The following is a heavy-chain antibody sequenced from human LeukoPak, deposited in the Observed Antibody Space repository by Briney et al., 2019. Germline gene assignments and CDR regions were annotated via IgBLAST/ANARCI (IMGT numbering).Heavy chain of an antibody. D-gene: IGHD3-10*02. CDR2: MYYSGST. CDR1: GDSVSLYY. Sequence: PSETPSLTCTGSGDSVSLYYWSWIRQPPGKGLEWIGNMYYSGSTTYNPSLKSRITLSVDTSKNQFSLKLSSVTAADTAVYYCARGMFAFDIWGQGTMVTVSS. J-gene: IGHJ3*02. CDR3: ARGMFAFDI. V-gene: IGHV4-59*02.